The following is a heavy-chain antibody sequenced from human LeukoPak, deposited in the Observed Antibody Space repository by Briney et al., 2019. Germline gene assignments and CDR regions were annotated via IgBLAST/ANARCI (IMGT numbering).Heavy chain of an antibody. CDR1: GDSVSSDTTA. CDR3: ARDLIVVVPAAYYYYYGMDV. CDR2: AYYTSKWIT. V-gene: IGHV6-1*01. Sequence: SQTLSLTCAISGDSVSSDTTAWNWIRQSPSRGLEWLGRAYYTSKWITNYAVSVRSRITVNPNTSNNQFSLQLNSVTPEDTAVYYCARDLIVVVPAAYYYYYGMDVWGQGTTVTVSS. D-gene: IGHD2-2*01. J-gene: IGHJ6*02.